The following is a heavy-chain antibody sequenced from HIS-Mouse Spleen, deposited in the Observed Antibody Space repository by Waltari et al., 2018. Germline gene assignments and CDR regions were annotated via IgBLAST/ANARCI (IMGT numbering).Heavy chain of an antibody. D-gene: IGHD6-19*01. J-gene: IGHJ4*02. V-gene: IGHV2-70*15. CDR1: GFSLSTSGMC. CDR2: IDWDDDK. CDR3: ARIAEGYTSGWYAFDY. Sequence: QVTLRESGPALVKPTQTLTLTCTFSGFSLSTSGMCVSWIRQPPGKALEWLARIDWDDDKYYSPSLKTRLPISRDTSKNQVVLTMTNMDPLDTATYYCARIAEGYTSGWYAFDYWGQGTLVTVSS.